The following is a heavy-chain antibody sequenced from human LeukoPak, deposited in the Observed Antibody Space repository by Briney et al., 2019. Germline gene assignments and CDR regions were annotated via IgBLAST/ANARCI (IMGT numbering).Heavy chain of an antibody. CDR2: ISAYNGNT. Sequence: ASVKVSCKASGYTFTSYVISWVRQAPGQGLEWMGWISAYNGNTNYAQKVQGRVTMTTDTSTNTAYMELRSLRSDDTAVYYCARGLEKQTLEDYWGQGTLVTVSS. CDR1: GYTFTSYV. D-gene: IGHD6-13*01. V-gene: IGHV1-18*01. J-gene: IGHJ4*02. CDR3: ARGLEKQTLEDY.